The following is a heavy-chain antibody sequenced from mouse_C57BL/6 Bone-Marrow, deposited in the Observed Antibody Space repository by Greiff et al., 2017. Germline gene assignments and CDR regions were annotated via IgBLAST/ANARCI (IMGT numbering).Heavy chain of an antibody. J-gene: IGHJ4*01. CDR1: GYTFTSYW. V-gene: IGHV1-55*01. CDR2: IYAGSGST. Sequence: QVQLQQPGAELVKPGASVKMSCKASGYTFTSYWITWVKQRPGKGLEWNGDIYAGSGSTNYQEKFKSKATLSLDTSSSSAYMQRSSLTSEDSAVYYCARRLFYAMAYWGQGTSVTVSS. CDR3: ARRLFYAMAY. D-gene: IGHD6-1*01.